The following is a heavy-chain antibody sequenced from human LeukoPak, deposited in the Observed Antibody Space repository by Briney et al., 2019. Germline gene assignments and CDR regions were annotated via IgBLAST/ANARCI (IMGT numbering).Heavy chain of an antibody. CDR3: ARDRFGDLNYFDY. V-gene: IGHV4-4*07. CDR2: IYTSGST. D-gene: IGHD3-3*01. Sequence: PSEALSLTCTVSGGSISSYFWSWIRQPAGKGLERIGRIYTSGSTNYNPSLKSRVTISADKSTNQFSLKLSSVTAADTAVYYCARDRFGDLNYFDYWGQGTLVTVSA. CDR1: GGSISSYF. J-gene: IGHJ4*02.